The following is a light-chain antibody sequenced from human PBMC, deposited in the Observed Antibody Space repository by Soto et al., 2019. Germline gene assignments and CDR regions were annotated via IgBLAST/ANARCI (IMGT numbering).Light chain of an antibody. CDR1: QRDSSSY. V-gene: IGKV3-20*01. J-gene: IGKJ1*01. CDR2: GAS. CDR3: ELYSYSLWR. Sequence: LACRASQRDSSSYLVCYQQRTGQAPGLLIYGASSRATGIPDRFSGSGSETEFTLTIRSLEPEDCALYYCELYSYSLWRFGQGTKVDIK.